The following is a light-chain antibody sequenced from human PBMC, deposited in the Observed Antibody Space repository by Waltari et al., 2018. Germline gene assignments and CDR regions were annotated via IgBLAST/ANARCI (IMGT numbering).Light chain of an antibody. V-gene: IGKV3-20*01. Sequence: EIALTQYPSPPPLSRGERADLSSRASQSVSSSYLAWYQQKPCQAPRLLIYGASSRATVIPDRFSGSGSGTDFTLTISRLEPEDFAVYCCQQYGTSPPWTFGQGTKVEIK. CDR3: QQYGTSPPWT. CDR1: QSVSSSY. CDR2: GAS. J-gene: IGKJ1*01.